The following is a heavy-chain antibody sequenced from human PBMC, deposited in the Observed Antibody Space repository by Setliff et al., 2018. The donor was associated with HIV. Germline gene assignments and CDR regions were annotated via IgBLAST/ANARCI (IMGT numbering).Heavy chain of an antibody. J-gene: IGHJ5*02. D-gene: IGHD3-10*01. Sequence: ASVKVSCKASGYTFTSYDINWVRQATGQGLEWMEWMNPNSGNTGYAQKFQGRVTMTRNTSISTAYMELGSLRSEDTAVYYCARGGALLWFGESRKNWFDPWGQGTLVTVSS. CDR2: MNPNSGNT. CDR3: ARGGALLWFGESRKNWFDP. V-gene: IGHV1-8*02. CDR1: GYTFTSYD.